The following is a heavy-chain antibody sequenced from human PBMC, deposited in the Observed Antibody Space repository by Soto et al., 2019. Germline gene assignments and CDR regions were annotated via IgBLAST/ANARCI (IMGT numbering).Heavy chain of an antibody. Sequence: ASETLSLTCTVSGASGSSTDHSWTWIRQPPGQGLEWIGYRYHSGCTLYNTSLRSRATISVDTSKNQLFLDLASVTAADTAVYYCAGGAPSTTYPTVVHGLDVWGQGATVTVSS. CDR1: GASGSSTDHS. J-gene: IGHJ6*02. D-gene: IGHD4-17*01. V-gene: IGHV4-30-4*01. CDR3: AGGAPSTTYPTVVHGLDV. CDR2: RYHSGCT.